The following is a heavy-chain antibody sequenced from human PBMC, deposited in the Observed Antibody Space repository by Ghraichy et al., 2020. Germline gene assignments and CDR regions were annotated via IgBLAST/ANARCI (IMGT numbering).Heavy chain of an antibody. Sequence: GESLNISCAASGFTFSSYSMNWVRQAPGKGLEWVSSISSSSSFIYYADSVKGRFTISRDNAKNSLYLQMNSLRAEDTAVYYCARDPRGDYNFDYWGQGTLVTVSS. CDR2: ISSSSSFI. CDR1: GFTFSSYS. J-gene: IGHJ4*02. CDR3: ARDPRGDYNFDY. D-gene: IGHD4-17*01. V-gene: IGHV3-21*01.